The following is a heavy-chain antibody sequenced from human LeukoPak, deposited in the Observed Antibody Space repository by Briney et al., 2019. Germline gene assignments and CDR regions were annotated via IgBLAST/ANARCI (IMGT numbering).Heavy chain of an antibody. Sequence: GGSLRLSCAASGFSAASGFSVSGKYMSWVRQAPGEGLEWVSLIYSGSNTYYADSAKGRFTISRDNSKNTLYLQMNSVRGEDTAIYYCARVFHDYYFDYWGQGTLVTVSS. CDR2: IYSGSNT. J-gene: IGHJ4*02. CDR1: GFSVSGKY. V-gene: IGHV3-53*01. CDR3: ARVFHDYYFDY. D-gene: IGHD3-3*01.